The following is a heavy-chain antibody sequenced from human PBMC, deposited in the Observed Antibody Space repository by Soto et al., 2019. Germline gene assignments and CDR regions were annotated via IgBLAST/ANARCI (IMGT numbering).Heavy chain of an antibody. CDR1: GYTFTSYD. D-gene: IGHD3-10*01. V-gene: IGHV1-8*01. CDR3: ARSKHYYGSGSYVLGY. CDR2: MKPNSGNT. J-gene: IGHJ4*02. Sequence: QVQLVQSGAEVKKPGASVKVSCKASGYTFTSYDINWVRQATGQGLEWMGWMKPNSGNTGYAQKFQGRVTMTRNTSISTAYMELSSLRSEDTAVYYCARSKHYYGSGSYVLGYWGQGTLVTVSS.